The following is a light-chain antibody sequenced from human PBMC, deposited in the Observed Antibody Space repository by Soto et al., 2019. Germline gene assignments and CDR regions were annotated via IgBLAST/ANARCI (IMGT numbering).Light chain of an antibody. J-gene: IGLJ2*01. CDR2: TNN. V-gene: IGLV1-44*01. CDR3: AAWDDSLNGVL. Sequence: QSVLTRPPSASGTPGQRVTISCSGSSSNIRSNTVNWYQQLPGTAPKFLIYTNNQRPSGVPDRFTGSKSGTSTCLAISGLESEDEADYYCAAWDDSLNGVLFGGGTKLTVL. CDR1: SSNIRSNT.